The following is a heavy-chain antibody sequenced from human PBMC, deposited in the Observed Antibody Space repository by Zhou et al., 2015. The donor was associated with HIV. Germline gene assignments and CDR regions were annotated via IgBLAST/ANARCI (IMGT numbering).Heavy chain of an antibody. D-gene: IGHD3-16*01. CDR1: GGTFSSYA. CDR3: ATSRHTLGDYVWGY. CDR2: IIPIFGTA. J-gene: IGHJ4*02. Sequence: QVQLVQSGTEVKKPGSSVKVSCKASGGTFSSYAISWVRQAPGQGLEWMGGIIPIFGTANYAQKFQGRVTMTEDTSTDTAYMELSSLRSEDTAVYYCATSRHTLGDYVWGYWGQGTLVTVSS. V-gene: IGHV1-69*14.